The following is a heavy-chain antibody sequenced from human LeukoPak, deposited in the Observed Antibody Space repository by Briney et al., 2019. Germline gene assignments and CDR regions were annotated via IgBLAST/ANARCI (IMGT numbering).Heavy chain of an antibody. J-gene: IGHJ2*01. D-gene: IGHD6-13*01. CDR1: GGSISYYY. CDR3: ARVSSSWYQDWYFDL. CDR2: IDTSGNT. V-gene: IGHV4-4*07. Sequence: SETLSLTCTVSGGSISYYYWNWIRQPTGKGLEWIGRIDTSGNTNYKPSLKSRVTMSVDTSKNQFSLKLNSVTAADTAVYYCARVSSSWYQDWYFDLWGRGTLVTVSS.